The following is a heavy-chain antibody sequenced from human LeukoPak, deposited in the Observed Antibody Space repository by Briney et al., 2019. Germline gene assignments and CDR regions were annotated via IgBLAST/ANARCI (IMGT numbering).Heavy chain of an antibody. V-gene: IGHV5-51*01. Sequence: GESLKISCKGSGYNFTRYWIGWVRQMPGKGLEWMGIIYPGDSETRYSPSFQDQVTISADSSTSTAYLQWSSLRASDTAMYYCARASRDGYNQNFDHWGQGTLVTVSS. D-gene: IGHD5-24*01. CDR3: ARASRDGYNQNFDH. CDR1: GYNFTRYW. CDR2: IYPGDSET. J-gene: IGHJ4*02.